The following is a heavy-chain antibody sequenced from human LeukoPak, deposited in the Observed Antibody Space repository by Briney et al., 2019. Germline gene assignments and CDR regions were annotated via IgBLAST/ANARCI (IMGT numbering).Heavy chain of an antibody. Sequence: WASVKVACKASGYTFTSYGISWVRQATGQGLEWMGWMNPNSGNTGYAQKFQGRVTMTRNTSISTAYMELSSLRSEDTAVYYCARAHPDIFDWLLSYAFDIWGQGTMVTVSS. V-gene: IGHV1-8*02. CDR2: MNPNSGNT. J-gene: IGHJ3*02. D-gene: IGHD3-9*01. CDR1: GYTFTSYG. CDR3: ARAHPDIFDWLLSYAFDI.